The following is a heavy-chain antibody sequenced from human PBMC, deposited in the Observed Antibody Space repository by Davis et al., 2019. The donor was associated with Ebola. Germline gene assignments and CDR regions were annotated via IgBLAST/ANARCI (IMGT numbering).Heavy chain of an antibody. CDR2: IRSKANSYAT. D-gene: IGHD4-17*01. CDR1: GFTFSGSA. CDR3: TATVSTSDY. V-gene: IGHV3-73*01. J-gene: IGHJ4*02. Sequence: GESLKIFCAASGFTFSGSAMHWVRQASGKGLEWVGRIRSKANSYATAYAASVKGRFTISRDDSKNTAYLQMNSLKTEDTAVYYWTATVSTSDYWGQGTLVTVSS.